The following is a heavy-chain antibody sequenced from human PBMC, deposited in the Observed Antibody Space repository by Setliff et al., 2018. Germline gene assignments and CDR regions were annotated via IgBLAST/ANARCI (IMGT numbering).Heavy chain of an antibody. D-gene: IGHD3-3*01. Sequence: ATLSLTCAVSDYSISSGYYWGWIRQPPGKGLEWIGSVYYSGSTYYNPSLKSRVTISIDTSKNQFSLKLSSVTAADTAVYYCARLPSKRIHYNFWSGSYNWFDPWGQGTLVTVSS. V-gene: IGHV4-38-2*01. CDR2: VYYSGST. CDR3: ARLPSKRIHYNFWSGSYNWFDP. CDR1: DYSISSGYY. J-gene: IGHJ5*02.